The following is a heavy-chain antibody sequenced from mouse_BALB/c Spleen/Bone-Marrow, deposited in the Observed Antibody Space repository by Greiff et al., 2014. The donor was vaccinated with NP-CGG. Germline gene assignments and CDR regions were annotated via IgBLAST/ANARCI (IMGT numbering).Heavy chain of an antibody. J-gene: IGHJ2*01. Sequence: EVQLVESGGGLVKPGGSLKLSCAASGFTFSSYSMSWVRQTPEKRLEWVATISSGGHYTYYPDSVKGRFTISRDNAKNTLYLQMSSLKSEDTAMYYCSKDGGYDHSYYFDYWGQGTTLTVSS. CDR1: GFTFSSYS. CDR3: SKDGGYDHSYYFDY. CDR2: ISSGGHYT. V-gene: IGHV5-6-4*01. D-gene: IGHD2-3*01.